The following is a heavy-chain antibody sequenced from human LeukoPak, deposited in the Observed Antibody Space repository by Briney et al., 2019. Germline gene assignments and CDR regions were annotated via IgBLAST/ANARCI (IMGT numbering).Heavy chain of an antibody. V-gene: IGHV3-23*01. J-gene: IGHJ4*02. D-gene: IGHD2-21*02. Sequence: GGSLRLSCAASGFAFSSYAMSWVRQAPGKGLEWVSAISGSGGSTYYADSVKGRFTISRDNSKNTLYLQMNSLRAEDTAVYYCAKLAYCGGDCPALDYWGQGTLVTVSS. CDR2: ISGSGGST. CDR1: GFAFSSYA. CDR3: AKLAYCGGDCPALDY.